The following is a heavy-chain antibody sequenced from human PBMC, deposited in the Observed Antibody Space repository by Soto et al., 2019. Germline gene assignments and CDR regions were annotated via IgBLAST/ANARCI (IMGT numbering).Heavy chain of an antibody. V-gene: IGHV1-18*01. CDR1: GYTFTSYA. CDR2: INAYNGNT. Sequence: ASVKVSCKASGYTFTSYAMHWVRQAPGQRLEWMGWINAYNGNTNYAQKLQGRVTMTTDTSTSTAYMELRSLRSDDTAVYYCTRGGDCNNGVCYVDYWGQGTLVTVSS. D-gene: IGHD2-8*01. J-gene: IGHJ4*02. CDR3: TRGGDCNNGVCYVDY.